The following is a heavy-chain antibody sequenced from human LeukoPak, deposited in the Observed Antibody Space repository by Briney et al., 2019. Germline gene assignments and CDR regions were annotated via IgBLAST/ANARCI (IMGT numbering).Heavy chain of an antibody. CDR3: ARLPHYYDSSGYYVDY. CDR1: GYSFTSYW. V-gene: IGHV5-51*01. J-gene: IGHJ4*02. Sequence: GESLKISCKGSGYSFTSYWIGWVRQMPGKGLEWMGIIYPGDSDTRYSLSFQGQVTISADKSISTAYLQWSSLKASDTAMYYCARLPHYYDSSGYYVDYWGQGTLVTVSS. CDR2: IYPGDSDT. D-gene: IGHD3-22*01.